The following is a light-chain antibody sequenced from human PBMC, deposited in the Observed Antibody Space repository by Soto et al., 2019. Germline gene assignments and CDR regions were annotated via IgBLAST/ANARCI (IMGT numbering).Light chain of an antibody. V-gene: IGKV3-20*01. CDR1: QSVCSSF. CDR2: GAS. J-gene: IGKJ3*01. CDR3: HQYGSSPVFT. Sequence: EIVLTQSPGTLSLSPGERATLSCRASQSVCSSFFAWYQKKPGQARRLLIYGASSRTTGITDRFSGSGSGTDVSLTISRLEPEDFAVYYCHQYGSSPVFTFGPGTKVDIK.